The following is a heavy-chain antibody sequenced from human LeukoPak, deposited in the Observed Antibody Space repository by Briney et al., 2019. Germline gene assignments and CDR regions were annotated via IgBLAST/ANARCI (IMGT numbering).Heavy chain of an antibody. J-gene: IGHJ4*02. CDR2: ISSNSSHT. V-gene: IGHV3-21*01. Sequence: GGSLRLSCAASGFTFSSYRMIWVRQAPGKGQEWVSLISSNSSHTYNADSVKGRFTISRDNAKNSLYLEMNSLRVEDTAVYYCARTRDGYNFGPFDCWGQGTLVTVSS. D-gene: IGHD5-24*01. CDR3: ARTRDGYNFGPFDC. CDR1: GFTFSSYR.